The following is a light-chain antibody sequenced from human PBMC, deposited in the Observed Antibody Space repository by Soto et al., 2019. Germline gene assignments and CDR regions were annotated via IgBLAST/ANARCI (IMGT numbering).Light chain of an antibody. CDR1: QSVSSSY. J-gene: IGKJ2*01. V-gene: IGKV3-20*01. CDR3: QQYGASPNT. Sequence: EIVLTQSPGTLYMSPGERATLSCRASQSVSSSYLAWYQQKPGQAPRLLIYGASSRATGIPDRFSGSGSGADFTLTIGRLEPEDFAVYYCQQYGASPNTFGQGTKLQI. CDR2: GAS.